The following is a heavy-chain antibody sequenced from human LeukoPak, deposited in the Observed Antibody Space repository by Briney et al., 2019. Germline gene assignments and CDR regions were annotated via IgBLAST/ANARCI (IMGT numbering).Heavy chain of an antibody. D-gene: IGHD5-18*01. Sequence: ASVKVSCKASGYTFTSYGISWVRQAPGQGLEWMGWISAYNGNTNYAQKFQGRVTITTDESTSTAYMELSSLRSEDTAVYYCARGIQLWYNWFDPWGQGTLVTVSS. CDR2: ISAYNGNT. CDR1: GYTFTSYG. CDR3: ARGIQLWYNWFDP. V-gene: IGHV1-18*01. J-gene: IGHJ5*02.